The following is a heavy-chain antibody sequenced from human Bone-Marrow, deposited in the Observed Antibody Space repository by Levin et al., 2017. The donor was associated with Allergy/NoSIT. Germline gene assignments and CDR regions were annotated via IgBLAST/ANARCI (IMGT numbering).Heavy chain of an antibody. CDR1: GGTFSSYA. CDR2: IIPIFGTA. V-gene: IGHV1-69*01. J-gene: IGHJ3*02. CDR3: ARDDGYCSGGSCLNDAFDI. Sequence: KISCKASGGTFSSYAISWVRQAPGQGLEWMGGIIPIFGTANYAQKFQGRVTITADESTSTAYMELSSLRSEDTAVYYCARDDGYCSGGSCLNDAFDIWGQGTMVTVSS. D-gene: IGHD2-15*01.